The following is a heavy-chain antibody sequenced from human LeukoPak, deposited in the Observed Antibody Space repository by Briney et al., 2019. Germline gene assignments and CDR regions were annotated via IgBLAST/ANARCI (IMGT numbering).Heavy chain of an antibody. Sequence: PGGSLRLSCAASGFTFSSYWMSWVRQAPGKGLEWVANIKQDGSEKYYVDSVKGRFTISRDNAKNSLYLQMNSLRAEDTAVYYCATEQKYYYDSSGYYRSNWSDPWGQGTLVTVSS. CDR3: ATEQKYYYDSSGYYRSNWSDP. V-gene: IGHV3-7*01. J-gene: IGHJ5*02. D-gene: IGHD3-22*01. CDR2: IKQDGSEK. CDR1: GFTFSSYW.